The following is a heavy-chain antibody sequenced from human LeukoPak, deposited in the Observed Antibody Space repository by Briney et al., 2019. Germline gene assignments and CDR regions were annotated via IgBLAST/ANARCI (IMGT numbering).Heavy chain of an antibody. CDR2: IYHSGST. D-gene: IGHD3-10*01. J-gene: IGHJ4*02. CDR3: AKEYYYGSGTYYNVDY. Sequence: PSETLSLTRAVSGYSISSGYYWGWIRQPPGQGLEWIGSIYHSGSTYYNPSLKSRVTISVDTSKNQFSLKLSSVTAADTAVYYCAKEYYYGSGTYYNVDYWGQGTLVTVSS. V-gene: IGHV4-38-2*02. CDR1: GYSISSGYY.